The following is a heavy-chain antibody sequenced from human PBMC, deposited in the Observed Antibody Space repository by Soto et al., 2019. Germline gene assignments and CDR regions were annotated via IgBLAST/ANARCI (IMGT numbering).Heavy chain of an antibody. V-gene: IGHV1-69*02. CDR3: ASLMSSGYYYGMDV. Sequence: SVKVSCKASGGTFSSYTISWVRQAPGQGLEWMGRIIPILGIANYAQKFQGRVTITADKSTSTAYMELSSLRSEDTAVYYCASLMSSGYYYGMDVWGPGIMVTVSS. D-gene: IGHD3-10*01. J-gene: IGHJ6*02. CDR1: GGTFSSYT. CDR2: IIPILGIA.